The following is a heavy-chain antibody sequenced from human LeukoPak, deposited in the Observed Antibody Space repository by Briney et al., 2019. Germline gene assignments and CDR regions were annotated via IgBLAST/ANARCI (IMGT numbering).Heavy chain of an antibody. V-gene: IGHV4-31*03. CDR2: IYYSGST. J-gene: IGHJ4*02. D-gene: IGHD3-22*01. CDR1: GGSISSGGYY. CDR3: ARTTKSGYLLGEPDY. Sequence: SQTLSLTCTVSGGSISSGGYYWSWIRQHPGKGLEWIGYIYYSGSTYYNPSLKSRVTMSVDTSKNQFSLKLSSVTAADTAVYYCARTTKSGYLLGEPDYWGQGTLVTVSS.